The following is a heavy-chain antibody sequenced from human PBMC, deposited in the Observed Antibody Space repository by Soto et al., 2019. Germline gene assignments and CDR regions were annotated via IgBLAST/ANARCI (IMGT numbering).Heavy chain of an antibody. J-gene: IGHJ4*02. D-gene: IGHD4-17*01. CDR1: GGSISSGDYY. V-gene: IGHV4-30-4*01. CDR3: AREPIYGVYNDY. Sequence: PSETLSLTCTVSGGSISSGDYYWSWIRQPPGKGLEWIGYIYYSGSTYYNPSLKSRVTISVDTSKNQFSLKLSSVTAADTAVYYCAREPIYGVYNDYWGQGTLVTVSS. CDR2: IYYSGST.